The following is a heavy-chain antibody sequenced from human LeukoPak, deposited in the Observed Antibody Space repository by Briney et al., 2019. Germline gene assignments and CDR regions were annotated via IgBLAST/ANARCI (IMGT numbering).Heavy chain of an antibody. V-gene: IGHV4-59*08. J-gene: IGHJ4*02. CDR2: GYYSGRT. D-gene: IGHD3-22*01. CDR3: ARSHYYDSSGYYYYFDY. Sequence: PSETLSLTCTVSGGSISSYYWSWIRQPPGKGLEWIGYGYYSGRTNYNPSLKSRLTISVVTSKNQFSLKLSSVTAADTALYYCARSHYYDSSGYYYYFDYWGQGILVTVSS. CDR1: GGSISSYY.